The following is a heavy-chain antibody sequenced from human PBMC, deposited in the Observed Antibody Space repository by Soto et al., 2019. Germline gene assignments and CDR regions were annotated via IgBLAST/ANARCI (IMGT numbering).Heavy chain of an antibody. D-gene: IGHD1-20*01. CDR1: RFTFSDFA. CDR3: AKDALPYNGKWDWFDS. V-gene: IGHV3-23*01. J-gene: IGHJ5*01. CDR2: IGGLGSDT. Sequence: DVQLLESGGGLVQPGGSLTLSCAASRFTFSDFAMSWVRQAPGKGLEWVSSIGGLGSDTYYADPVKGRFTISRDNSKNTLYLQMDGLGDEDTALYYCAKDALPYNGKWDWFDSWGQGTLVIVS.